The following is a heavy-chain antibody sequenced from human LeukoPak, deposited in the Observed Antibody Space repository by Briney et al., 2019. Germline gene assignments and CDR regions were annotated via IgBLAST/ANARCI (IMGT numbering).Heavy chain of an antibody. CDR3: ARGLRSDY. J-gene: IGHJ4*02. CDR2: IYYSGST. V-gene: IGHV4-61*01. Sequence: SETLSLTCIVSGDSINSATYYWSWIRQPPGKGLEWIGYIYYSGSTNYNPSLKSRVTISVDTSKNQFSLKLSSVTAADTAVYYCARGLRSDYWGQGTLVTVSS. D-gene: IGHD4-17*01. CDR1: GDSINSATYY.